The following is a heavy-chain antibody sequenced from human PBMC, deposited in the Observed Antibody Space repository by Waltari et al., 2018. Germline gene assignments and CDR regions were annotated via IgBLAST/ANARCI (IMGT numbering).Heavy chain of an antibody. V-gene: IGHV1-8*01. Sequence: QVQLVQSGAEVKKPGASVKVSCRASGYPLTSYDINWVRQAPGQGLEWMGWMKPKSGNTGYAQNFQGRVTMTRDTSIDTAYMELSSLRSEDTAVYYCARVATLWVGDPPSLDFWGQGTLVTVSS. CDR2: MKPKSGNT. D-gene: IGHD3-10*01. CDR1: GYPLTSYD. J-gene: IGHJ4*02. CDR3: ARVATLWVGDPPSLDF.